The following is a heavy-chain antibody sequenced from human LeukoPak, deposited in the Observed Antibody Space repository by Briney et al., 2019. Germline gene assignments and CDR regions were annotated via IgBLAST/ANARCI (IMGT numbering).Heavy chain of an antibody. J-gene: IGHJ4*02. D-gene: IGHD5-18*01. V-gene: IGHV4-38-2*02. CDR1: GYSISSGYY. Sequence: SETLSHTCTVSGYSISSGYYWGWIRQPPGKGLEGIGSIYHSGSTYYNPSLKSRVTISVDTSKNQFSLKLSSVTAADTAVYYCARVSGAIVNSYYFDYWGQGTLVTVSS. CDR2: IYHSGST. CDR3: ARVSGAIVNSYYFDY.